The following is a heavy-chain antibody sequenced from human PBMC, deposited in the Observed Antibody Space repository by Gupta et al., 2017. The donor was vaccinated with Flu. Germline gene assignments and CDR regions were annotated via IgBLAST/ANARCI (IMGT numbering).Heavy chain of an antibody. Sequence: WSWIRQPPGKGLEWIGYIFYNGNTNYKSSLRSRVTMSVDTPKNQFSLRLSSVTAADTALYYCARPGAVSTYYYSMDVWGKGTTVTVSS. V-gene: IGHV4-59*08. CDR2: IFYNGNT. D-gene: IGHD6-6*01. J-gene: IGHJ6*03. CDR3: ARPGAVSTYYYSMDV.